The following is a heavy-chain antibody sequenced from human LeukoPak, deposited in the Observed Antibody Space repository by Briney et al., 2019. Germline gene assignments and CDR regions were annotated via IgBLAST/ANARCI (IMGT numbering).Heavy chain of an antibody. CDR1: GFTFSSYT. CDR2: ISFDGSNK. D-gene: IGHD3-16*01. Sequence: GGSLRLSCAASGFTFSSYTMSWVRQAPGKGLEWVAVISFDGSNKYYADSVKGRFTISRDNSKNTLYLQMNSLRAEDTAVYYCAREELGSSLGFDPWGQGTLVTVSS. J-gene: IGHJ5*02. V-gene: IGHV3-30-3*01. CDR3: AREELGSSLGFDP.